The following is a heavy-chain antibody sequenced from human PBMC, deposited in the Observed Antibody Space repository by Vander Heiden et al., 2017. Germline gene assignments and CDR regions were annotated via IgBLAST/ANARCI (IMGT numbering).Heavy chain of an antibody. Sequence: EVQLVESGGALVQPGGSLRLSCAASEFTFNTYSRTWVRQARGKGLEWVSYISGSATTIYYSDSAKGRFTISRDNAKNSLYLQMNSLTAEDTAVYYCARSDAFDIWGQGTRVTVSS. CDR1: EFTFNTYS. CDR2: ISGSATTI. V-gene: IGHV3-48*01. CDR3: ARSDAFDI. J-gene: IGHJ3*02.